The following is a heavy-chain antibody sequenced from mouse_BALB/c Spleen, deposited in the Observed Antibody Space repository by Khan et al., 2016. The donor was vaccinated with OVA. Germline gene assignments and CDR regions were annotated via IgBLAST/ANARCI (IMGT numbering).Heavy chain of an antibody. CDR2: ISSGGDYT. CDR1: GFTFSSYS. CDR3: ASHLTGSVAY. J-gene: IGHJ3*01. V-gene: IGHV5-6*01. D-gene: IGHD4-1*01. Sequence: EVELVESGGDLVKPGGSLKLSCAASGFTFSSYSMSWVRQTPDKRLEWVATISSGGDYTYYPDSVKGRFTISRDNAKNTLYLQMSSLKSEDTAMYYCASHLTGSVAYWGQGTLVTVS.